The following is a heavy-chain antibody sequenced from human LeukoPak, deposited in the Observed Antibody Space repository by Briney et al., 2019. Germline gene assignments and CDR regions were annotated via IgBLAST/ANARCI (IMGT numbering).Heavy chain of an antibody. CDR2: IYYSGST. CDR3: ARVGSGCSSTSCYSAYHYYYMDV. J-gene: IGHJ6*03. CDR1: GGSISSSSYY. V-gene: IGHV4-39*01. Sequence: PSETLSLTCTVSGGSISSSSYYWGWIRQPPGKGLEWIGSIYYSGSTYYNPSLKSRVTISVDTSKNQFSLKLSSVTAADTAVYYCARVGSGCSSTSCYSAYHYYYMDVWGKGTTVTVSS. D-gene: IGHD2-2*02.